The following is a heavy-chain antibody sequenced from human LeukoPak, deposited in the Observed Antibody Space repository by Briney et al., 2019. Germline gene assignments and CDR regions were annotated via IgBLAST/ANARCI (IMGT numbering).Heavy chain of an antibody. V-gene: IGHV1-2*02. CDR2: INPNSGGT. D-gene: IGHD3-16*01. CDR1: GYTFTGYY. Sequence: ASVKVSCKASGYTFTGYYMHWVRQAPGQGLEWMGWINPNSGGTNYAQKFQGRVTMTRDTSISTAYMELSRLRSDDTAVYYCARPMITFGGVKAGFDYWAREPWSPSPQ. J-gene: IGHJ4*02. CDR3: ARPMITFGGVKAGFDY.